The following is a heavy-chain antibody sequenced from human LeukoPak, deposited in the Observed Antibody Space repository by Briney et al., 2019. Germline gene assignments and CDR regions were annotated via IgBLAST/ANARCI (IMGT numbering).Heavy chain of an antibody. D-gene: IGHD4-11*01. Sequence: SETLSLTCTVSGGSISSSSYYWGWIRQPPGKGLEWIGSIYYSGSTYYNPSLKSRVTISVDTSKNQFSLKLSSVTAADTAVYYCARPFVTTDAFDIWGQGTMVTVS. V-gene: IGHV4-39*01. CDR1: GGSISSSSYY. CDR2: IYYSGST. CDR3: ARPFVTTDAFDI. J-gene: IGHJ3*02.